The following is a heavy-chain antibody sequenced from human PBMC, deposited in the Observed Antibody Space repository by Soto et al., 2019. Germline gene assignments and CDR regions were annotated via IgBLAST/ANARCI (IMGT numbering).Heavy chain of an antibody. Sequence: EVQLVESGGGLVKPGGSLRLSCAASGFTFSSYSMNWVRQAPGKGLEWVSSISSSSSYIYYADSVKGGFTISRDNAKDSLYRQMNSLGAEDTAVYYCARVGYCSGGSCYPIFEYWGQGTLVAVSS. D-gene: IGHD2-15*01. CDR1: GFTFSSYS. CDR2: ISSSSSYI. V-gene: IGHV3-21*01. CDR3: ARVGYCSGGSCYPIFEY. J-gene: IGHJ4*02.